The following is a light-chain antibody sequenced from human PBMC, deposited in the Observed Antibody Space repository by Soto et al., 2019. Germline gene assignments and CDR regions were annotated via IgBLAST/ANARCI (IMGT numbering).Light chain of an antibody. Sequence: PGARATLSCGASQSVTGNYLAWFQQRPGQAPWLLIYGASTRASGIPDRFSGSGSGTDFTLIISRLEPEDFAVYYCQQYGSTPRTFGGGTNVEIK. CDR3: QQYGSTPRT. J-gene: IGKJ4*01. V-gene: IGKV3-20*01. CDR1: QSVTGNY. CDR2: GAS.